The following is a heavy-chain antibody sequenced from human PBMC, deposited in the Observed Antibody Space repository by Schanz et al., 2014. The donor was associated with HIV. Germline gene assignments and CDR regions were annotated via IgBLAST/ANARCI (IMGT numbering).Heavy chain of an antibody. CDR1: GGSISSGGHY. Sequence: QVQLQESGPGLVKPSQTLSLTCTVAGGSISSGGHYWSWIRQHPAKGLEWIGYMYYSGSTYYNPSLQSRVTISVDTSKNQFSLKLSSVTAADTAVYYCAREDVSNWSFDLWGRGTLVSVSS. V-gene: IGHV4-31*03. J-gene: IGHJ2*01. CDR3: AREDVSNWSFDL. D-gene: IGHD3-10*02. CDR2: MYYSGST.